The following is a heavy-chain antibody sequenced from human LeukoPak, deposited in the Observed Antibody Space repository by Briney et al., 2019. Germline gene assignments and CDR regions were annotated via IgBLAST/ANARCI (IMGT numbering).Heavy chain of an antibody. D-gene: IGHD6-13*01. Sequence: SVKGRFAISRDNAKNSLNLQMNSLRAEDTAVYYCARVFGQIGAAGVFDYWGQGTLVTVSS. CDR3: ARVFGQIGAAGVFDY. J-gene: IGHJ4*02. V-gene: IGHV3-21*01.